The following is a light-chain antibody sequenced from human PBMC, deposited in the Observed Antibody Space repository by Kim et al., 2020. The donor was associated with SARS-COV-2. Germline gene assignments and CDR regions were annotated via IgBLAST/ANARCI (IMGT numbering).Light chain of an antibody. Sequence: MTQSPATLSVSPGDRVTLSCRASHSAGTNLAWYQQKPGQAPRLLIYSASDRATDIPARFSGSGSGTEFTLTISSLQSEDFAVYYCQQYNNWPRTFGQGTKLEI. CDR1: HSAGTN. V-gene: IGKV3D-15*01. CDR2: SAS. J-gene: IGKJ2*01. CDR3: QQYNNWPRT.